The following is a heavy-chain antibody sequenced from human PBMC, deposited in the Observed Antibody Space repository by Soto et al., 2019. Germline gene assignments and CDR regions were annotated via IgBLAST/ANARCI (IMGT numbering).Heavy chain of an antibody. CDR1: GFTFSSYA. CDR3: AKGLKPTTGSGPFDY. Sequence: EVQLLESGGGLVQPGGSLRLSCAASGFTFSSYAMGWVRQAPGKGLEWVSAISGSGGSTYYADSVKGRFTLSRDNSKNTLPLQMNSLTAEDTAVYYCAKGLKPTTGSGPFDYSGQGTLVTVSS. D-gene: IGHD1-1*01. V-gene: IGHV3-23*01. J-gene: IGHJ4*02. CDR2: ISGSGGST.